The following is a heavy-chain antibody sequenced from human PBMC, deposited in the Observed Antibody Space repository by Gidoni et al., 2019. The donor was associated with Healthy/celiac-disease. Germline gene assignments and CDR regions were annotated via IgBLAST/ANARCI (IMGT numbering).Heavy chain of an antibody. J-gene: IGHJ3*02. CDR3: AKSPERFLEWLLWATLNDAFDI. D-gene: IGHD3-3*01. Sequence: QVQLVESGGGVVQPGRSLRLSCAASGFTFSSYGMHWVRQAPGKGLEWVAVISYDGSNKDYADSVKGRFTISRDNSKNTLYLQMNSLRAEDTAVYYCAKSPERFLEWLLWATLNDAFDIWGQGTMVTVSS. V-gene: IGHV3-30*18. CDR2: ISYDGSNK. CDR1: GFTFSSYG.